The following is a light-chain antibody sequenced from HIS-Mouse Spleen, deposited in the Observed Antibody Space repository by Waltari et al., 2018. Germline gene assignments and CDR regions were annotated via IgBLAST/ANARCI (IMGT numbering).Light chain of an antibody. CDR3: QVWDSSSDHVV. CDR2: DDS. Sequence: SYVLTQPPSVSVAPGKTARITCGGNNIGSKRVHLYQQKPGQAPVLVVYDDSDRPSGIPERFSGSNSENTATLTISRVEAGDEADYYCQVWDSSSDHVVFGGGTKLTVL. J-gene: IGLJ2*01. CDR1: NIGSKR. V-gene: IGLV3-21*03.